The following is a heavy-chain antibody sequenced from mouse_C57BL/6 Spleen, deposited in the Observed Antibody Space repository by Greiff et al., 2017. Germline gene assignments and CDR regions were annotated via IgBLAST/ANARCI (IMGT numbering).Heavy chain of an antibody. V-gene: IGHV5-4*01. CDR1: GFTFSSYA. J-gene: IGHJ4*01. D-gene: IGHD1-1*01. CDR3: ARDTITTRESGAMDY. Sequence: EVKLVESGGGLVKPGGSLKLSCAASGFTFSSYAMSWVRQTPEKRLEWVATISDGGSYTYYPDNVKGRFTISRDNAKNNLYLQMSHLKSEDTAMYYCARDTITTRESGAMDYWCQGTSVTVSS. CDR2: ISDGGSYT.